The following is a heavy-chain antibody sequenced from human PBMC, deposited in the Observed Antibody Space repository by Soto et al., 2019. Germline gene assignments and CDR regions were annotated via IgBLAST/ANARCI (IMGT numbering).Heavy chain of an antibody. CDR1: GFTFSSYG. CDR3: ARGRGSLDIVATIPGAFDI. D-gene: IGHD5-12*01. Sequence: GGSLRLSCAASGFTFSSYGMHWVRQAPGKGLEWVAVIWYDGSNKYYADSVKGRFTISRDNSKNTLYLQMNSLRAEDTAVYYCARGRGSLDIVATIPGAFDIWGQGTMVTVSS. V-gene: IGHV3-33*01. J-gene: IGHJ3*02. CDR2: IWYDGSNK.